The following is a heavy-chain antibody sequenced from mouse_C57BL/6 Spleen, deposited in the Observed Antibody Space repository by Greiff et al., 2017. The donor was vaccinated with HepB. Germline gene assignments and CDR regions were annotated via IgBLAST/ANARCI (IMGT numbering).Heavy chain of an antibody. V-gene: IGHV4-1*01. CDR3: ARQEGGWLLRYAMDY. Sequence: EVMLVESGGGLVQPGGSLKLSCAASGIDFSRYWMSWVRRAPGKGLEWIGEINPDSSTINYAPSLKDKFIISRDNAKNTLYLQMSKVRSEDTALYYCARQEGGWLLRYAMDYWGQGTSVTVSS. J-gene: IGHJ4*01. D-gene: IGHD2-3*01. CDR1: GIDFSRYW. CDR2: INPDSSTI.